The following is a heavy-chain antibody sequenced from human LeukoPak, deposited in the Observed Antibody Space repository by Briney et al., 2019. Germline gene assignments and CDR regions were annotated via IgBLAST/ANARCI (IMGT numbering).Heavy chain of an antibody. J-gene: IGHJ5*02. Sequence: GGSLRLSCAASGFTVSSNYMSWVRQAPGKGLEWVSVIYSGGSTYYADSVKGRFTISRDNSKNTLSLQMNSLRVEDTAIYYCAKDVRRCNGACTWGQGTLVTVSS. CDR2: IYSGGST. CDR1: GFTVSSNY. V-gene: IGHV3-53*01. D-gene: IGHD2-8*01. CDR3: AKDVRRCNGACT.